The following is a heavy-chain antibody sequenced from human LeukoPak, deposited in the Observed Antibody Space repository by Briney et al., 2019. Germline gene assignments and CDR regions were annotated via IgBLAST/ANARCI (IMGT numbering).Heavy chain of an antibody. CDR1: GFTFSSYG. CDR2: IWYDGSNK. D-gene: IGHD1-1*01. CDR3: AREKWKCEFDY. J-gene: IGHJ4*02. V-gene: IGHV3-33*01. Sequence: PGGSLRLSCAASGFTFSSYGMHWVRQAPGKGLEWVAVIWYDGSNKYYADSVKGRFTISRDNSKNTLYLQMNSLRAEDTAVYYCAREKWKCEFDYWGQGTLVTVSS.